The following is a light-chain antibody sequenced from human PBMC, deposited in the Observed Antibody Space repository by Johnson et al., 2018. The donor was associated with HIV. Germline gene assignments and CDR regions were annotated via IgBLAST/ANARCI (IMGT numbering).Light chain of an antibody. V-gene: IGLV1-51*02. CDR3: GTWDSSLSAGGV. J-gene: IGLJ1*01. CDR2: EDK. CDR1: SSNIGNNH. Sequence: QLVLTQPPSVSAAPGQKVSISCSGSSSNIGNNHVSWYQQFPGAAPKLLIYEDKKRPSGIPDRFSGSKSGPSATLGITGLQTGDEADYYCGTWDSSLSAGGVFGTGTKVTVL.